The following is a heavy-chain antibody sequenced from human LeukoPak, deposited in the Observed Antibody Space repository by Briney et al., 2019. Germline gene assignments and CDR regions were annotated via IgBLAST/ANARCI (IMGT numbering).Heavy chain of an antibody. Sequence: GGSLRLSCAASGFTFSSYSMNWFRQAPGKGLEWVSSISSSSSYVYHADSVKGLFTISRDNANNSLYLQMNSLRAEETAVYYCARSKSPGGVWKDEALDYWGQGTLVTVSS. CDR1: GFTFSSYS. J-gene: IGHJ4*02. CDR2: ISSSSSYV. CDR3: ARSKSPGGVWKDEALDY. V-gene: IGHV3-21*01. D-gene: IGHD1-1*01.